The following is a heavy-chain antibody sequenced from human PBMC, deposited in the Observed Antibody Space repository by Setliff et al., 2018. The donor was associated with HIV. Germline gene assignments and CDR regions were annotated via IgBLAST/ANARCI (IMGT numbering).Heavy chain of an antibody. D-gene: IGHD6-13*01. CDR1: GYKFTSYG. J-gene: IGHJ6*03. Sequence: ASVKVSCKASGYKFTSYGINWVRQAPGQGLEWLAWINIYNGNTNYARRVQGRVTLTADTSPSTAYMELRSLRSDDTAVYYCAGESRRQLVLLNYFYFMDVWGKGTTVTVSS. CDR2: INIYNGNT. V-gene: IGHV1-18*01. CDR3: AGESRRQLVLLNYFYFMDV.